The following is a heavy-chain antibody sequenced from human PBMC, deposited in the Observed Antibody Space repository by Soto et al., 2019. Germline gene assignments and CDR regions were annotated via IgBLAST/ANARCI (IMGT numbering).Heavy chain of an antibody. CDR3: ANGRATYGLLTHDY. CDR1: GGTFSSYA. D-gene: IGHD3-10*01. CDR2: IIPIFGTA. J-gene: IGHJ4*02. Sequence: SVKVSFKASGGTFSSYAISWVRQAPGQGLEWMGGIIPIFGTANYAQKFQGRVTITADKSTSTAYMELSSLRSEDTAVYYCANGRATYGLLTHDYWGQGTLVTVSS. V-gene: IGHV1-69*06.